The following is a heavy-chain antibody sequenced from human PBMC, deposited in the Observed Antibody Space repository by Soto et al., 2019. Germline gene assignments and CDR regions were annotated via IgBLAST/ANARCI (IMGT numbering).Heavy chain of an antibody. V-gene: IGHV3-7*01. J-gene: IGHJ4*02. CDR2: IKEDGSDK. Sequence: EVQLVESGGGLVQPGGSLRLSCAASGFTFNNYWMTWVRQAPGRGLEWVANIKEDGSDKNYVDSVKGRFTISRDNAKNSLYLQMNSLRADDTALYYCARGGSESAYWGQGTLVTVSS. CDR3: ARGGSESAY. CDR1: GFTFNNYW.